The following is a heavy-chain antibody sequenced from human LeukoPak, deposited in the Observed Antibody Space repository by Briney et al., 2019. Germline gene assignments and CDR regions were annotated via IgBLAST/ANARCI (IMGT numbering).Heavy chain of an antibody. CDR1: GYTFTGYY. J-gene: IGHJ4*02. CDR3: ARESCSSTSCPEDY. V-gene: IGHV1-2*06. D-gene: IGHD2-2*01. CDR2: INPNSGGT. Sequence: GASVKVSCKASGYTFTGYYMHWVRQAPGQGLEWMGRINPNSGGTNYAQKFQGRVTMTRDTSISTAYMELSRLRSDDTAVYYCARESCSSTSCPEDYWGQGTLVTVSS.